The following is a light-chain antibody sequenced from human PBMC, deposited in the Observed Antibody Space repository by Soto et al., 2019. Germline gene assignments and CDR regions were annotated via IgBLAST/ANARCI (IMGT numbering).Light chain of an antibody. CDR2: DAS. J-gene: IGKJ4*01. Sequence: DIQMTQSPSTLSGSVGDRVTITCRASQSLRGWLAWYQQKSGKAPKLLIYDASDLETGVPSRFSGSGSGTDFTFTINSLQPEDIATYYCQQYDNLPLTFGGGTKVDIK. CDR3: QQYDNLPLT. V-gene: IGKV1-33*01. CDR1: QSLRGW.